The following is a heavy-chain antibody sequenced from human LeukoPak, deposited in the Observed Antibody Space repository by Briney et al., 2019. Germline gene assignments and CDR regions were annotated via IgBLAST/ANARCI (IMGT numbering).Heavy chain of an antibody. J-gene: IGHJ4*02. D-gene: IGHD2/OR15-2a*01. CDR1: GFTFSSYW. CDR3: AKASSNYFYYFEY. Sequence: GGSLRLSCAASGFTFSSYWMHWVRHAPGKGLVWVSRINSDGSSTSYADSVKGRFTISRDNAKNTVYLQMNSLRAEDTAVYYCAKASSNYFYYFEYWGQGTLVTVSS. CDR2: INSDGSST. V-gene: IGHV3-74*01.